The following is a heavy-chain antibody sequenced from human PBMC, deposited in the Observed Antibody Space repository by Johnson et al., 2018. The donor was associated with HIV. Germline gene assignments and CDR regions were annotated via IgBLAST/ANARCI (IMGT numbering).Heavy chain of an antibody. J-gene: IGHJ3*02. CDR1: GFTFSSYA. CDR3: AKDIRLVSAYYDILSGTSFDAFDI. Sequence: QVQLVESGGGLVQPGGSLRLSCAASGFTFSSYAMHWVRQAPGKGLEWVAVISYDGSNKYYADSVKGRFTISRDNAKNCLCVHVNSLRAEDTAVYYCAKDIRLVSAYYDILSGTSFDAFDIWGQGTMVTVSS. D-gene: IGHD3-9*01. CDR2: ISYDGSNK. V-gene: IGHV3-30-3*01.